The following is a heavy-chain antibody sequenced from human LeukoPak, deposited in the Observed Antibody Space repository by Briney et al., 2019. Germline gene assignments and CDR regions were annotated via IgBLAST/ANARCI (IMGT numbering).Heavy chain of an antibody. CDR1: GGSISSYY. Sequence: PSETLSLTCTVSGGSISSYYWSWIRQPPGKGLEWIGYIYYSGSTNYNPSLKSRVTISVDTAKSQFSLRLSSVTAADTAVYYCARDVAGNTFDYWGQGTLVTVSS. CDR2: IYYSGST. CDR3: ARDVAGNTFDY. J-gene: IGHJ4*02. D-gene: IGHD5-12*01. V-gene: IGHV4-59*12.